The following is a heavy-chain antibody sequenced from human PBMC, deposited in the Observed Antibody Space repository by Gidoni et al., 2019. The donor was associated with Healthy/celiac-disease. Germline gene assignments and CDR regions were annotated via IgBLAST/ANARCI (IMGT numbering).Heavy chain of an antibody. CDR1: GFTFSSYA. Sequence: EVQLLESGGGLVQPGGSLRLSCAASGFTFSSYAMSWVRQAPGKGLEWVSAISGSGGSTYYADPVKGRFTISRDNSKNTLYLQMNSLRAEDTAVYYCAKGRSIVGVESAWGQGTLVTVSS. J-gene: IGHJ5*02. V-gene: IGHV3-23*01. CDR2: ISGSGGST. CDR3: AKGRSIVGVESA. D-gene: IGHD1-26*01.